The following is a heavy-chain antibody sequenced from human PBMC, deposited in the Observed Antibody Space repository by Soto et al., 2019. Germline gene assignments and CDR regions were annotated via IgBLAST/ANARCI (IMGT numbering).Heavy chain of an antibody. J-gene: IGHJ3*02. V-gene: IGHV4-59*08. CDR3: ARQNTYYYGSGSYYPDAFDI. CDR1: GGSISSYY. D-gene: IGHD3-10*01. CDR2: IYYSGST. Sequence: SETLSLTCTVSGGSISSYYWSWIRQPPGKGLEWIGYIYYSGSTNYNPSLKSRLTISVDTSKNQFSLKLRSVTAADTAVYYCARQNTYYYGSGSYYPDAFDIWGQGTMVTVSS.